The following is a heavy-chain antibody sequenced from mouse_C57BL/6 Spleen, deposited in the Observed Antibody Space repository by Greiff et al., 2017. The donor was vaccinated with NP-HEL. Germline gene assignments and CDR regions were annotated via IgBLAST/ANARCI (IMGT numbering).Heavy chain of an antibody. CDR3: ARDSYAGAMDY. V-gene: IGHV5-4*01. CDR1: GFTFSSYA. D-gene: IGHD6-5*01. J-gene: IGHJ4*01. CDR2: ISDGGSYT. Sequence: EVQRVESGGGLVKPGGSLKLSCAASGFTFSSYAMSWVRQTPEKRLEWVATISDGGSYTYYQDNVKGRVTISRDNAKNNPYLQMRHLKSEDTAMYYCARDSYAGAMDYWGQGTSVTVSS.